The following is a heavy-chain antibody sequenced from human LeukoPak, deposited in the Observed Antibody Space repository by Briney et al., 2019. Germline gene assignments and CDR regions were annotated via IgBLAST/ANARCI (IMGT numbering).Heavy chain of an antibody. V-gene: IGHV3-23*01. J-gene: IGHJ4*02. CDR1: GFTFSTSG. CDR2: INDNGDKT. Sequence: GGSLRLSCAASGFTFSTSGMSWVRQAPGKGLEWVAGINDNGDKTYCADPVKGRFTISRDNAKNSLYLQMNSLRAEDTAVYYCARPATSAGGRIYYFDRWGQGTLVTVSS. CDR3: ARPATSAGGRIYYFDR. D-gene: IGHD6-19*01.